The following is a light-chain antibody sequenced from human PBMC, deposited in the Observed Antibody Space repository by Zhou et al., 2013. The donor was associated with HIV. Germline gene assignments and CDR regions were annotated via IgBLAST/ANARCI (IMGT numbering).Light chain of an antibody. J-gene: IGKJ4*01. CDR2: AAS. V-gene: IGKV1-39*01. CDR1: QDISNY. CDR3: QQSYSTPRT. Sequence: DIQMTQSPSSLSASVGDRVTITCQASQDISNYLNWYQQKPGKAPKLLIYAASSLQSGVPSRFSGSGSGTDFTLTISSLQPEDFATYYCQQSYSTPRTFGGGTKVEDQT.